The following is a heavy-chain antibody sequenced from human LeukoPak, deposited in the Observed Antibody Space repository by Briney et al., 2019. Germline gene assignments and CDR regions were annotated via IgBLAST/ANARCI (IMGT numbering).Heavy chain of an antibody. CDR3: ARDWCSSTSCYSFDP. CDR1: GVSISNYY. CDR2: IYHSGST. J-gene: IGHJ5*02. V-gene: IGHV4-59*12. Sequence: SETLSLTCTVSGVSISNYYWSWIRQPPGKGLEWIGEIYHSGSTNYNPSLKSRVTISVDKSKNQFSLKLSSVTAADTAVYYCARDWCSSTSCYSFDPWGQGTLVTVSS. D-gene: IGHD2-2*01.